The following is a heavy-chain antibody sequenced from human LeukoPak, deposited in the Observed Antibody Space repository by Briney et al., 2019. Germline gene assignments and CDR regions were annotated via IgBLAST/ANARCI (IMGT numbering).Heavy chain of an antibody. CDR1: GGSFSGYY. D-gene: IGHD3-22*01. J-gene: IGHJ4*02. Sequence: PSETLSLTCAVYGGSFSGYYWSWIRQPPGKGLEWIGEINHSGSTNYNPSLKSRVTMSIDTSKNQFSLKLSSVTAADTAVYYCARDGAPSGYYYVYWGQGTLVTVSS. CDR3: ARDGAPSGYYYVY. V-gene: IGHV4-34*01. CDR2: INHSGST.